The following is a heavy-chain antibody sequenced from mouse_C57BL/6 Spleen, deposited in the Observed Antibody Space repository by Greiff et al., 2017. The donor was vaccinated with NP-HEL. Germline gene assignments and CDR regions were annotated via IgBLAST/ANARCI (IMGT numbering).Heavy chain of an antibody. CDR1: GYTFTSYW. CDR3: GRKSPHYDDSY. CDR2: IYPSDSET. J-gene: IGHJ2*01. Sequence: VQLQQPGAELVRPGSSVKLSCKASGYTFTSYWMDWVKQRPGQGLEWIGNIYPSDSETHYNQKFKDKATLTVDKSSSTAYMQLSSLTSKDSAVYDYGRKSPHYDDSYWGQGTTLTVSS. D-gene: IGHD2-13*01. V-gene: IGHV1-61*01.